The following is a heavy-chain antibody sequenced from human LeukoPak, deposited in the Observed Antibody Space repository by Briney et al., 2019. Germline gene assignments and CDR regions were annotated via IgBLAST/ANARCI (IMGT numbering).Heavy chain of an antibody. Sequence: GESLKIPCKGSGYSFSSYWIGWVRQMPGKGLEWMGIIYPGDSDTRYSPSFQGQVTISADKSISTAYLQWSSLRASDTAMYYCVRPVNYGDHGDYWGQGTLVTVSS. D-gene: IGHD4-17*01. CDR1: GYSFSSYW. J-gene: IGHJ4*02. CDR3: VRPVNYGDHGDY. V-gene: IGHV5-51*01. CDR2: IYPGDSDT.